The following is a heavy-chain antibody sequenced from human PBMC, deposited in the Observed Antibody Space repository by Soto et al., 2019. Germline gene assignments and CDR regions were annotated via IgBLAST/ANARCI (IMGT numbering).Heavy chain of an antibody. V-gene: IGHV3-33*01. CDR1: GFTFSSYG. J-gene: IGHJ4*02. CDR3: ARGAAAGDY. CDR2: IWYDGSNK. Sequence: GGSLRLSCAASGFTFSSYGMHWVRQAPGKGLEWVAVIWYDGSNKYYADSVKGRFTISRDNSKNTLYLQMNSLRAEDTAVYYCARGAAAGDYWGQGTLVTVSS. D-gene: IGHD6-13*01.